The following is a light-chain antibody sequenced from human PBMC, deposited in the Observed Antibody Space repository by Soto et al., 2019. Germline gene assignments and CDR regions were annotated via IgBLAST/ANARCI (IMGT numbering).Light chain of an antibody. CDR2: DVS. J-gene: IGLJ1*01. V-gene: IGLV2-14*01. CDR1: SSDIGGYKY. Sequence: QSALTQPASVSGSPGQSISISCIGTSSDIGGYKYVSWYQQHPGKAPKLLIFDVSSRPSGVSDRFSGSKSGNTASLTISGLQAGDEADYYCSSYTNLNLYVFGTGTKVTVL. CDR3: SSYTNLNLYV.